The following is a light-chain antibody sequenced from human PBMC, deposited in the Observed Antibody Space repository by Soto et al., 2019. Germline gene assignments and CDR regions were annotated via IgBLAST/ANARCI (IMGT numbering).Light chain of an antibody. V-gene: IGKV1-5*01. J-gene: IGKJ2*01. CDR1: QSISNW. Sequence: DIQMTQSPSTLSASVLDRVTITCRASQSISNWLAWFQQKPGKAPKLLIYDASNLESGVPSRFSGSGSATEFTLTISSLQPDDFATYYCHQYYSYVYTFGQGTKV. CDR3: HQYYSYVYT. CDR2: DAS.